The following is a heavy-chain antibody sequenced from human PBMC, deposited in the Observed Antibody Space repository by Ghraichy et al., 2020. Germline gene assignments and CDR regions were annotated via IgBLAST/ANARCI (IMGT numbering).Heavy chain of an antibody. V-gene: IGHV3-15*01. CDR2: IKSKTDGGTT. J-gene: IGHJ6*02. CDR1: GFTFSNAW. D-gene: IGHD2-2*01. Sequence: GESLNISCAASGFTFSNAWMSWVRQAPGKGLEWVGRIKSKTDGGTTDYAAPVKGRFTISRDDSKNTLYLQMNSLKTEDTAVYYCTTDQIDLGYCSSTSWPSMDVWGPGTPVTVSS. CDR3: TTDQIDLGYCSSTSWPSMDV.